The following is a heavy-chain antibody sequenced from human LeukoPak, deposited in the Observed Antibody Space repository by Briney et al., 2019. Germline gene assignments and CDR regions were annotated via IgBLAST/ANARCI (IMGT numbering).Heavy chain of an antibody. J-gene: IGHJ3*02. D-gene: IGHD3-22*01. CDR1: GYTFTGYY. Sequence: GASVKVSCKASGYTFTGYYMHWVRQAPGQGLEWMGWINPNSGGTNYAQKFQGRVTMTRDTSISTAYMELSRLRSDDTAVYYCASLYYYDSSGYYSLFAFDIWGQGTMVTVSS. CDR2: INPNSGGT. CDR3: ASLYYYDSSGYYSLFAFDI. V-gene: IGHV1-2*02.